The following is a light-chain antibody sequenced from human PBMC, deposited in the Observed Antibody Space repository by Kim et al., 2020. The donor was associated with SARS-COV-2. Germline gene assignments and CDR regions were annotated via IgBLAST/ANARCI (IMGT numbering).Light chain of an antibody. CDR1: QGISNS. CDR2: AAS. J-gene: IGKJ2*01. CDR3: QQYDSTPGYT. V-gene: IGKV1-NL1*01. Sequence: DIQMTQSPSSLSASVGDRVTITCRASQGISNSLAWYQQKPGKAPKLLLYAASRLESGVPSRFSGSGSGADYTLTISSLQPEDFATYYCQQYDSTPGYTFGQGTKLEI.